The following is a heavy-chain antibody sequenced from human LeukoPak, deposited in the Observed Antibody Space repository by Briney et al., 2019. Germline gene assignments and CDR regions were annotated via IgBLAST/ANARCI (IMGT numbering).Heavy chain of an antibody. V-gene: IGHV1-24*01. D-gene: IGHD3-16*01. CDR2: FDPEDGET. CDR3: ATSKNYDYVWGSYVY. CDR1: GYTLTELS. Sequence: ASVKVSCKVSGYTLTELSMHWVRQAPGKGLGWMGGFDPEDGETIYAQKFQGRVTMTEDTSTDTAYMELSSLRSEDTAVYYCATSKNYDYVWGSYVYWGQGTLVTVSS. J-gene: IGHJ4*02.